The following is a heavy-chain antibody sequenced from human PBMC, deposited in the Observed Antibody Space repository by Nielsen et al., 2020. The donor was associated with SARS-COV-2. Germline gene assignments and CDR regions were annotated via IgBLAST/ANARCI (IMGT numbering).Heavy chain of an antibody. D-gene: IGHD3-22*01. J-gene: IGHJ5*02. Sequence: GESLKISCAASGFTFSSYWMSWVRQAPGKGLEWVANIKQDGSEKYYVDSVKGRFTISRDNAKNSLYLQMNSLRAEDTAVYYCARVAHYYDSSGYYYDWFDPWGQGTLVTVSS. V-gene: IGHV3-7*03. CDR3: ARVAHYYDSSGYYYDWFDP. CDR1: GFTFSSYW. CDR2: IKQDGSEK.